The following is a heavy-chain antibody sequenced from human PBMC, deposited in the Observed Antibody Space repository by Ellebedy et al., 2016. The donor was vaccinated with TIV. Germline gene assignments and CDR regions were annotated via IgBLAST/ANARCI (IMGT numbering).Heavy chain of an antibody. J-gene: IGHJ4*02. Sequence: AASVKVSCKASGGTFSNYAISWVRQAPGQGLEWMGGIIPIFGTAKFAQKFQGRVTLTADESTSTAYMELSSLKSEDTAVYYCARVKGYCSTASCRYFDYWGQGTLVTVSS. D-gene: IGHD2-2*01. CDR2: IIPIFGTA. CDR1: GGTFSNYA. V-gene: IGHV1-69*13. CDR3: ARVKGYCSTASCRYFDY.